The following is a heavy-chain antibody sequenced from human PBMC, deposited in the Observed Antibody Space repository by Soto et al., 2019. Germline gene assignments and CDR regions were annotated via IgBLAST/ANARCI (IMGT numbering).Heavy chain of an antibody. CDR2: IQNDGSKK. D-gene: IGHD2-2*01. Sequence: VPLVESGGGVVQPGRSLRLSCAASGFTFRNYGMHWVRQAPGKGLEWGAAIQNDGSKKYYANSVQGRFTISRDDSKDALYMQMDSLSVEDTDVYYCAVDFCRSPTCLDYWGQGTLVIVS. J-gene: IGHJ4*02. CDR1: GFTFRNYG. V-gene: IGHV3-33*01. CDR3: AVDFCRSPTCLDY.